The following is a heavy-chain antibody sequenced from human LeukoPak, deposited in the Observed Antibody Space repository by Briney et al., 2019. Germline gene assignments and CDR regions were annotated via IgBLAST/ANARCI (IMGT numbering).Heavy chain of an antibody. CDR1: GFTFSNAW. CDR2: IKSKTDGGTT. CDR3: TTVSWSDAFDI. D-gene: IGHD6-13*01. J-gene: IGHJ3*02. V-gene: IGHV3-15*01. Sequence: GGSLGLSCAASGFTFSNAWMSWVRQAPGKGLEWVGRIKSKTDGGTTDYAAPVKGRFTISRGDSKNTLYLQMNSLKTEDTAVYYCTTVSWSDAFDIWGQGTMVTVSS.